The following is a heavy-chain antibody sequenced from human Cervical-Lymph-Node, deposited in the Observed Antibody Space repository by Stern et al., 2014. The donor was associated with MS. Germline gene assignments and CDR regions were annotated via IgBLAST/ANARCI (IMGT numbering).Heavy chain of an antibody. D-gene: IGHD1-20*01. V-gene: IGHV1-3*01. CDR1: GYTFNNYA. Sequence: QMQLVQSGAEVEKPGASVKISCKASGYTFNNYALHWVRQAPGQSLEWMGWLNADNGDTKYSQIFHGSVPITRDTSARTAYLELSSLTSEDTAIYYCARDRRLVGITGIRAAFDIWGQGTIVTVSS. CDR2: LNADNGDT. J-gene: IGHJ3*02. CDR3: ARDRRLVGITGIRAAFDI.